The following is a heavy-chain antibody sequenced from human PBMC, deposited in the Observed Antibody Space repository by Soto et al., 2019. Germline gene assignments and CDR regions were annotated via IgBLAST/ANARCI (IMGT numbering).Heavy chain of an antibody. CDR1: GGSFSDYY. Sequence: QVQLQQWGAGLLKPSETLSLTCAVYGGSFSDYYWSWIRQPPGKGLEWIGEMNHSGSTNYNPSLKSRVTTSVDTSKTQFSLKLSFVTSAAAAVYCCARGRVARGPPGYWGQGTLVTVSS. CDR2: MNHSGST. V-gene: IGHV4-34*01. D-gene: IGHD3-10*01. J-gene: IGHJ4*02. CDR3: ARGRVARGPPGY.